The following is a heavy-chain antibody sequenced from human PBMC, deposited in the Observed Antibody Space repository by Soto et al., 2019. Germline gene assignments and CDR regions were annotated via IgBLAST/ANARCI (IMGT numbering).Heavy chain of an antibody. Sequence: SETLSLTCTVSGVSIGSVSISSNYWSWVRQPPGKGLEWIGSIKYNGNTKYSPSLKSRLTMSIDTSKNQFSLHLSSVTAADTAVYYCARLPYSSASFDYWGQGTLVTVSS. CDR1: GVSIGSVSISSNY. J-gene: IGHJ4*02. V-gene: IGHV4-61*01. D-gene: IGHD6-19*01. CDR2: IKYNGNT. CDR3: ARLPYSSASFDY.